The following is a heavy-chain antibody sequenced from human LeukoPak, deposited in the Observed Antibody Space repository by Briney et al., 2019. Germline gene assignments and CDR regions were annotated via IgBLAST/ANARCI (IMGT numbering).Heavy chain of an antibody. CDR3: ARDGAYYYESSGMDY. CDR1: GFTFSSYS. CDR2: ISSSSSYI. Sequence: GGSLRLSCAASGFTFSSYSMNWLRQAPGKGLEWVSSISSSSSYIYYADSVKGRFTISRDNAKNSLYLQMNSLRAADTAVYYCARDGAYYYESSGMDYWGQGTLVSDCS. D-gene: IGHD3-22*01. V-gene: IGHV3-21*01. J-gene: IGHJ4*02.